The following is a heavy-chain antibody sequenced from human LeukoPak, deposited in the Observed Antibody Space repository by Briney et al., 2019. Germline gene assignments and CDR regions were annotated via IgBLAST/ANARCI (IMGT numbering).Heavy chain of an antibody. CDR2: ISFDGGNK. D-gene: IGHD6-19*01. V-gene: IGHV3-30*18. J-gene: IGHJ4*02. CDR3: AKVRDSGWYDFDY. CDR1: GFTFSSYG. Sequence: GRSLRLSCVASGFTFSSYGVHWVRQAPGKGLEWVAVISFDGGNKYYADSVKGRFTISRDNSKNTLYLQMNSLRAEDTAVYYCAKVRDSGWYDFDYWGQGTLVTVSS.